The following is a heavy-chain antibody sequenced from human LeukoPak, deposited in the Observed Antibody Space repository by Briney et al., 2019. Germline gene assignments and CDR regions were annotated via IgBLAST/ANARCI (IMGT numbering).Heavy chain of an antibody. J-gene: IGHJ4*02. CDR3: ARLTSRN. CDR2: INHSGST. D-gene: IGHD3-9*01. Sequence: SETLSLTCAVYGGSFSGYYWSWIRQPPGKGLEWIGEINHSGSTNYNPSLKSRVTISVDTSKNQFSLKLSSVTAADTAVCYCARLTSRNWGQGTLVTVSS. V-gene: IGHV4-34*01. CDR1: GGSFSGYY.